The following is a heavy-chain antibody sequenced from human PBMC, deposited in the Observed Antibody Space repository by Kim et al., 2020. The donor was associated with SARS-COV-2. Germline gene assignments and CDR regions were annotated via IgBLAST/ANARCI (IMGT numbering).Heavy chain of an antibody. V-gene: IGHV3-20*01. CDR3: ARGLGYCSGGSCYSDY. J-gene: IGHJ4*02. Sequence: SGKGRFTISRDNAKNSLYLQMNSLRAEDTALYHCARGLGYCSGGSCYSDYWGQGTLVTVSS. D-gene: IGHD2-15*01.